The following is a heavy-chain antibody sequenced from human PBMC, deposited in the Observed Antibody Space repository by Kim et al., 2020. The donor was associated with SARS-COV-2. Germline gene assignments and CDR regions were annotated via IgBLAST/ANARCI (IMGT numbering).Heavy chain of an antibody. V-gene: IGHV3-23*01. D-gene: IGHD1-1*01. Sequence: SVRGRFTVSRDTSKHTLYLQMNSLRAEDTAVYSCAIVATTLAPYNWFDPWGQGTLVTVSS. J-gene: IGHJ5*02. CDR3: AIVATTLAPYNWFDP.